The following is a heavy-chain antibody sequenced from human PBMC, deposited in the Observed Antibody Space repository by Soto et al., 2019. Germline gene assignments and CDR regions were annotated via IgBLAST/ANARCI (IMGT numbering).Heavy chain of an antibody. D-gene: IGHD1-26*01. CDR1: GYTFTSYA. V-gene: IGHV1-3*01. Sequence: ASVKVSCKASGYTFTSYAMHWVRQAPGQRLEWMGWINAGNGNTKYSQKFQGRVTITRDTSASTAYMELSSLRSEDTAVYYCARLRGSYHAGAYWGQGTLVTVSS. CDR2: INAGNGNT. CDR3: ARLRGSYHAGAY. J-gene: IGHJ4*02.